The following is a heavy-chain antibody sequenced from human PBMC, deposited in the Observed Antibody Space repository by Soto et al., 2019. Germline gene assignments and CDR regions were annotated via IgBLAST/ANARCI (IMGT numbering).Heavy chain of an antibody. Sequence: QVQLVQSGAEVKKPGSSVKVSCKASGGTFSSYAISWVRQAPGQGLEWMGGIIPIFGTANYAQKFQGRVTIDADEITGLSYVGANSLRFEDHAVDFCAGGFLKYGFDWACSGIPNWGQGTLVTVSS. J-gene: IGHJ4*02. V-gene: IGHV1-69*01. CDR1: GGTFSSYA. CDR3: AGGFLKYGFDWACSGIPN. CDR2: IIPIFGTA. D-gene: IGHD3-9*01.